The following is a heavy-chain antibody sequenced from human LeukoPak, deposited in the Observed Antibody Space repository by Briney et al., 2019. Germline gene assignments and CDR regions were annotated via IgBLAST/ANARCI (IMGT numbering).Heavy chain of an antibody. Sequence: PSETLSLTCAVYNGSFSGYYWSWIRQSPGKGLEWIGEINHTGRTNYNPALKSRVIISVDTFKNQFSLKLKSVTAADTAVYYCARHPKEGAAALKGWFDPWGQGTLVTVSS. CDR1: NGSFSGYY. CDR2: INHTGRT. CDR3: ARHPKEGAAALKGWFDP. V-gene: IGHV4-34*01. D-gene: IGHD6-13*01. J-gene: IGHJ5*02.